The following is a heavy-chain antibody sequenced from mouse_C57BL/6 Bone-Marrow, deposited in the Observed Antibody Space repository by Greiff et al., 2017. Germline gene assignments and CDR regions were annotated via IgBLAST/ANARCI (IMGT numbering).Heavy chain of an antibody. CDR3: ARHYDYDWFAY. J-gene: IGHJ3*01. D-gene: IGHD2-4*01. Sequence: VQLQQSGPELVKPGASVQLSCKASGYTFTSYDINWVKQRPGQGLEWIGWIYPRDGSTKYNAKFKGKATLTVDTSSSTAYMELHSLTSEDSAVYFCARHYDYDWFAYWGQGTLVTVSA. CDR2: IYPRDGST. V-gene: IGHV1-85*01. CDR1: GYTFTSYD.